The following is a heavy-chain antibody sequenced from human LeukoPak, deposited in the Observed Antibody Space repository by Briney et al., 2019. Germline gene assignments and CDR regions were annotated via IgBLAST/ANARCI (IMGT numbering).Heavy chain of an antibody. CDR3: AKDRRLRWWVDLDP. Sequence: SETLSLTCAVYGGSFSGYYWSWIRQPPGKGLEWIGEINHSGSTNYNPSLKSRVTISVDTSKNQFSLKLSSVTAADTAVYYCAKDRRLRWWVDLDPWGQGTLVTVSS. V-gene: IGHV4-34*01. CDR1: GGSFSGYY. CDR2: INHSGST. J-gene: IGHJ5*02. D-gene: IGHD4-23*01.